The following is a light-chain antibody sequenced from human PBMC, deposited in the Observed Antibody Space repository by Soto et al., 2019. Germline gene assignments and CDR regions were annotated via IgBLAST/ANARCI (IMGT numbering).Light chain of an antibody. Sequence: QSVLTQPPSASGSPGPSVTISCTGTSSDVGGYNFVSWYQHHPGKAPKLMIYEVSKRPSGVPDRFSGSKSGNTASLTVSGLQAEDEADYFCSTYGGSDNYIFGTGTKLTVL. J-gene: IGLJ1*01. CDR2: EVS. CDR3: STYGGSDNYI. V-gene: IGLV2-8*01. CDR1: SSDVGGYNF.